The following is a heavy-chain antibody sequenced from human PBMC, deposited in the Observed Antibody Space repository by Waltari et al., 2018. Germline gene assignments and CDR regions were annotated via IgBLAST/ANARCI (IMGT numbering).Heavy chain of an antibody. CDR1: GFTFSSYS. J-gene: IGHJ2*01. CDR3: ARDFRGSWYFDL. V-gene: IGHV3-21*01. Sequence: EVQLVASGGGLVKPGGSLRLSCAASGFTFSSYSMNWVRQAPGKGLGWVSSISSSSSYIYYADSVKGRFTISRDNAKNSLYLQMNSLRAEDTAVYYCARDFRGSWYFDLWGRGTLVTVSS. D-gene: IGHD2-15*01. CDR2: ISSSSSYI.